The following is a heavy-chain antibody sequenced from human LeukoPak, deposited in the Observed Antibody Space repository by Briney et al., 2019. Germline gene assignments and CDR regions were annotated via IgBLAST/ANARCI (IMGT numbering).Heavy chain of an antibody. CDR2: ISSSGSTI. V-gene: IGHV3-48*03. Sequence: GGSLRLSCAASGFTFSSYEMNWVRQAPGKGLEWVSYISSSGSTIYYADSVKGRFTISRDNAKSSLYLQMNSLRAEDTAVYYCARDPTPYYYGSGSPHDAFDIWGQGTMVTVSS. CDR1: GFTFSSYE. J-gene: IGHJ3*02. CDR3: ARDPTPYYYGSGSPHDAFDI. D-gene: IGHD3-10*01.